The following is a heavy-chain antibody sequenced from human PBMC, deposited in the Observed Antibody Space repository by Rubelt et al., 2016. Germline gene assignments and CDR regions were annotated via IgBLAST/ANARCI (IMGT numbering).Heavy chain of an antibody. CDR1: GGSFSDYY. CDR2: INHSGST. Sequence: QVQLQQWGAGLLKPSETLSLTCAIYGGSFSDYYWSWIRQPPGKGLEWIGEINHSGSTNYNPSLTIRVTIAVDTSNNQFCLKLSSVTAADTAVYYCASSVSVYFDYWGQGTLVTVSS. V-gene: IGHV4-34*01. CDR3: ASSVSVYFDY. J-gene: IGHJ4*02.